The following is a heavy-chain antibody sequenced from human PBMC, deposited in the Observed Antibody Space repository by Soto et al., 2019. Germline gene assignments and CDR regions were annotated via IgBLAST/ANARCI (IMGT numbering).Heavy chain of an antibody. D-gene: IGHD2-2*02. V-gene: IGHV1-18*01. CDR1: GFTLSGCG. J-gene: IGHJ4*02. CDR3: ARGFIPENY. CDR2: INTFNGNT. Sequence: GSVSVSCNMDGFTLSGCGGSLVREGPGQGLEWMGWINTFNGNTKYEQKFKGRVTFSIDTSTRTVFLELTRLKFPAPAVYYCARGFIPENYWGQGTRVTV.